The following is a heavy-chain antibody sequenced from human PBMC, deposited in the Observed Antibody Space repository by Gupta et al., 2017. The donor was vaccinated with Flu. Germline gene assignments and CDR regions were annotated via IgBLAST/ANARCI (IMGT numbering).Heavy chain of an antibody. CDR3: VRDGDGRWGDV. CDR2: SNNDPSRT. V-gene: IGHV3-74*01. Sequence: WIRQGQGNGMGWDSQSNNDPSRTTQADSGAGRVTISRDNANNTLYLQMNSLSPEDTAVCYCVRDGDGRWGDVWGNGTTVTVSS. D-gene: IGHD3-10*01. J-gene: IGHJ6*04.